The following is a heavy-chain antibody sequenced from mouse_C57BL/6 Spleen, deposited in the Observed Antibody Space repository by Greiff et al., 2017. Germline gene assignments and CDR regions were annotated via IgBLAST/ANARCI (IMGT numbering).Heavy chain of an antibody. CDR1: GYTFTSYW. D-gene: IGHD2-3*01. Sequence: QVQLQQPGAELVKPGASVKLSCKASGYTFTSYWMQWVKQRPGQGLEWIGEIDPSDSYTNYNQKFKGKATLTVDTSYSTAYMQLSSLTSEDSAVYYCARRYDGYYVDYAMDYWGQGTSVTVSS. J-gene: IGHJ4*01. CDR2: IDPSDSYT. V-gene: IGHV1-50*01. CDR3: ARRYDGYYVDYAMDY.